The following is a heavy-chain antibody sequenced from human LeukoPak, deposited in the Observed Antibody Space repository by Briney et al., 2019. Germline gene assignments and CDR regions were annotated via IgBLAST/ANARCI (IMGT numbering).Heavy chain of an antibody. D-gene: IGHD3-22*01. CDR2: IHYSGST. J-gene: IGHJ4*02. V-gene: IGHV4-59*01. CDR1: GGSINSYY. CDR3: ARGDSSPTYYYDSSGFFDY. Sequence: SETLSLTCTVSGGSINSYYWSWIRQPPGKGLQWIGCIHYSGSTNYNPSLKSRVTISVDTSKNQFSLKLSSVTAADTAVYYCARGDSSPTYYYDSSGFFDYWGQGTLVTVSS.